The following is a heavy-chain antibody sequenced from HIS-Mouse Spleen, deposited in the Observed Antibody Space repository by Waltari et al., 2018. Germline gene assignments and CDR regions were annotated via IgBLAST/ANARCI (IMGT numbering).Heavy chain of an antibody. V-gene: IGHV4-34*01. CDR3: ASRPSSSSSGY. CDR2: INHSGST. J-gene: IGHJ4*02. CDR1: GGSFSGSY. D-gene: IGHD6-13*01. Sequence: QVQLQQWGAGLLKPSETLSLTCAVYGGSFSGSYWSWIRQPPGKGLEWIGEINHSGSTNYNPSLKSRVTISVDTSKNQFSLKLSSVTAADTAVYYCASRPSSSSSGYWGQGTLVTVSS.